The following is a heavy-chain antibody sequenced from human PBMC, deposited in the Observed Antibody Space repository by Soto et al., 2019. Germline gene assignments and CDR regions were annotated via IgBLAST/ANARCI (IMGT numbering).Heavy chain of an antibody. V-gene: IGHV4-31*03. CDR3: ARASNKRGYSYGPDY. CDR1: GGSISSGGYF. D-gene: IGHD5-18*01. Sequence: TLSLTCTVSGGSISSGGYFWSWIRQPPGKGLEWIGNNFYSGTTYYNPSLKSRVTISVDTSKNQFSLKLSSVTAADTAVYYCARASNKRGYSYGPDYWGQGPLVTVSS. J-gene: IGHJ4*02. CDR2: NFYSGTT.